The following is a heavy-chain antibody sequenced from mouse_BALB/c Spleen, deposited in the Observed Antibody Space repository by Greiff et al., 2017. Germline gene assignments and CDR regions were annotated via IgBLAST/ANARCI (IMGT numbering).Heavy chain of an antibody. V-gene: IGHV14-4*02. J-gene: IGHJ4*01. Sequence: EVQLQQSGAELVRSGASVKLSCTASGFNIKDYYMHWVKQRPEQGLEWIGWIDPENGDTEYAPKFQGKATMTADTSSNTAYLQLSSLTSEDTAVYYCNAWNGNGAMDYWGQGTSVTVSS. CDR2: IDPENGDT. D-gene: IGHD2-1*01. CDR1: GFNIKDYY. CDR3: NAWNGNGAMDY.